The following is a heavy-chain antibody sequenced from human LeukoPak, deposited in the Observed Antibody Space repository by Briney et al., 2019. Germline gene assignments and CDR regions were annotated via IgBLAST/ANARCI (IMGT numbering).Heavy chain of an antibody. CDR3: ATDPRYSGSYAF. D-gene: IGHD1-26*01. J-gene: IGHJ4*02. CDR1: GYTLTELS. V-gene: IGHV1-24*01. Sequence: ASVKVSCKVSGYTLTELSVHWVRQAPGKGLEWMGGFAPEDGETIYAQKFQGRVAMTEDTSTDTAYMELSSLRSEDTAGYYCATDPRYSGSYAFWGQGTLVTVSS. CDR2: FAPEDGET.